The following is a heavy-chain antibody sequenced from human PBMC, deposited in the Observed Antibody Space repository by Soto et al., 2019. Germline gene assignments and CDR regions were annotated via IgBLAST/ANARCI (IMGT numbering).Heavy chain of an antibody. J-gene: IGHJ5*02. Sequence: PSETLSLTCAVSGGSISSGGYSWICIRQPPGKGLEWIGYIYHSGSTYYNPSLKSRVTISVDRSKNQFSLKLSSVTAADTAVYYCAREGDTASNWFDPWGQGTLVTVS. V-gene: IGHV4-30-2*01. CDR1: GGSISSGGYS. CDR2: IYHSGST. D-gene: IGHD5-18*01. CDR3: AREGDTASNWFDP.